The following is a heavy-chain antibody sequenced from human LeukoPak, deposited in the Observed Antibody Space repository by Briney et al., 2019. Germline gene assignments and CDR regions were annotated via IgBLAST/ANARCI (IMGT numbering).Heavy chain of an antibody. CDR1: GYTFTSYG. D-gene: IGHD3-22*01. CDR2: ISAYNGNT. Sequence: ASVKVSCKASGYTFTSYGISWVRQAPGQGLEWMGWISAYNGNTNYAQKLQGRVTMTTDTSTSTAYMELRSLRSDDTAVYYCARFQVSYYDSSGYPGHDAFDIWGQGTMVTVSS. J-gene: IGHJ3*02. CDR3: ARFQVSYYDSSGYPGHDAFDI. V-gene: IGHV1-18*01.